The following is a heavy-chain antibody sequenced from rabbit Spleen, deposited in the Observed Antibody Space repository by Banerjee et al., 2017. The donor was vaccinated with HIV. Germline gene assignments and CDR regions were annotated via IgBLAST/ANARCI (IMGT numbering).Heavy chain of an antibody. D-gene: IGHD1-1*01. V-gene: IGHV1S43*01. CDR1: GFSFSNGYV. CDR2: IDPLFGRT. Sequence: QEQLEESGGDLVKPEGSLTLTCKASGFSFSNGYVMCWVRQAPGKGLEWIGYIDPLFGRTYYASWVNGRFSISRENTQNTVYLKLNSLTAADTARYFCARDLPDVIGWNFNLWGQGTLVTVS. CDR3: ARDLPDVIGWNFNL. J-gene: IGHJ4*01.